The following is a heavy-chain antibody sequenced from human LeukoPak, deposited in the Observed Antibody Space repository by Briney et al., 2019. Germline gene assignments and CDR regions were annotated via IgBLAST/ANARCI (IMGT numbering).Heavy chain of an antibody. J-gene: IGHJ6*03. CDR1: GFTFSSYS. V-gene: IGHV3-21*01. Sequence: AGGSLRLSCAASGFTFSSYSMNWVRQAPGKGLEWASSISSSSSYIYYADSVKGRFTISRDNAKNSLYLQMNSLRAEDTAVYYCARVSTHYYYMDVWGKGTTVTVSS. CDR2: ISSSSSYI. D-gene: IGHD2-2*01. CDR3: ARVSTHYYYMDV.